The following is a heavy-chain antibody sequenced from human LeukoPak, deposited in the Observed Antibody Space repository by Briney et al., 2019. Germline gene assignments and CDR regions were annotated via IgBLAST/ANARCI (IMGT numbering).Heavy chain of an antibody. Sequence: SETLSLTCAVSGGSISSGDYSWSWIRQPPGKALEWIGYIYHSGSTYYNPSLKSRVTISVDRSKNQFSLKLSSVTAADTAVYYCARSEVIAAQYFDYWGQGTLVTVSS. J-gene: IGHJ4*02. V-gene: IGHV4-30-2*01. CDR1: GGSISSGDYS. CDR3: ARSEVIAAQYFDY. CDR2: IYHSGST. D-gene: IGHD2-15*01.